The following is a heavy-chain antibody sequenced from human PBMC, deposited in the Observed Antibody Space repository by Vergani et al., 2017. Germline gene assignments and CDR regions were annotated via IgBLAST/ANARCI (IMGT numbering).Heavy chain of an antibody. D-gene: IGHD2-2*01. CDR2: INPSGGST. J-gene: IGHJ5*02. CDR3: ARDSRYCXSTSCYVGRDWFDP. Sequence: QVQLVQSGAEVKKPGSSVKVSCKASGGTFTSYYMHWVRQAPGQGLEWMGIINPSGGSTSYAQKFQGRVTMTRDTSTSTVYMELSSLRSEDTAVYYCARDSRYCXSTSCYVGRDWFDPWGQGTLVTVSS. V-gene: IGHV1-46*01. CDR1: GGTFTSYY.